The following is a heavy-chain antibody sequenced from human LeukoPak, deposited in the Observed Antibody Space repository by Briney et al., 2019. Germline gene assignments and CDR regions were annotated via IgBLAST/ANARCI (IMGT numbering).Heavy chain of an antibody. CDR2: ISGSGGST. CDR1: GFTFSTYA. J-gene: IGHJ4*02. Sequence: GGSLRLSCAASGFTFSTYAMSWVRQAPGKWLEWVSLISGSGGSTYYADSVKGRFTISRDKFKNTLFLQMNSLRAEDTAVYYCAKDVRVGEYYGSGTYLDFWGQGTLVTVSS. V-gene: IGHV3-23*01. CDR3: AKDVRVGEYYGSGTYLDF. D-gene: IGHD3-10*01.